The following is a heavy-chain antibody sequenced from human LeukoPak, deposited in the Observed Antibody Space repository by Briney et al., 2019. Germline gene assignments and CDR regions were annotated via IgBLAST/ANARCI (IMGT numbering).Heavy chain of an antibody. CDR2: INHNGNVN. J-gene: IGHJ6*02. D-gene: IGHD3-16*01. V-gene: IGHV3-7*03. CDR3: ARGGGLDV. Sequence: GGSLRLSCAASGFTVSSNYMSWVRQAPGKGLEWVASINHNGNVNYYVDSVKGRFTISRDNAKNSLYLQMSNLRAEDTAVYSCARGGGLDVWGQGATVTVSS. CDR1: GFTVSSNY.